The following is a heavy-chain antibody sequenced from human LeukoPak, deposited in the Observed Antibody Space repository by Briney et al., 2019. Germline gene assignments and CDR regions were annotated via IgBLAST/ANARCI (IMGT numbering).Heavy chain of an antibody. CDR1: GGTFSSYA. CDR2: IIPILGIA. D-gene: IGHD3-22*01. V-gene: IGHV1-69*04. CDR3: ARDLFFDSSGYDY. Sequence: ASVTVSCKAFGGTFSSYAISWVRQAPGQGLEWMGRIIPILGIANYAQKFQGRVTITADKSTSTAYMELSSLRSEDTAVYYCARDLFFDSSGYDYWGQGTLVTVSS. J-gene: IGHJ4*02.